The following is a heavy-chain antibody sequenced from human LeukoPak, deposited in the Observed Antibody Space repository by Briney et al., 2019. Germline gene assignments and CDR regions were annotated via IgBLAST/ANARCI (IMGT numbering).Heavy chain of an antibody. CDR3: ARGDETTVTPGPY. D-gene: IGHD4-17*01. V-gene: IGHV3-7*04. CDR1: GFTFSSYW. J-gene: IGHJ4*02. Sequence: PGGSLRLSCAASGFTFSSYWMSWVRQAPGKGLEWVANIKQDGSEKYYVDSVKGRFTISRDNAKNSLYLQMNSLRAEDTAVYYCARGDETTVTPGPYWGQGTLVTVSS. CDR2: IKQDGSEK.